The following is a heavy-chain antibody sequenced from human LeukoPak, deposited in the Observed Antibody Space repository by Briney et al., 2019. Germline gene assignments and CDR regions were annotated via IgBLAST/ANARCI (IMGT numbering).Heavy chain of an antibody. Sequence: SETPSLTCTVSGVSISSYYWSWIRQPPGKGLEWIGYIYYSGSTNYNPSLKSRVTISVDTSKNQFSLKLSSVTAADTAVYYCARDRTTVTPKATYYYGMDVWGQGTTVTVSS. CDR2: IYYSGST. CDR3: ARDRTTVTPKATYYYGMDV. V-gene: IGHV4-59*01. CDR1: GVSISSYY. D-gene: IGHD4-11*01. J-gene: IGHJ6*02.